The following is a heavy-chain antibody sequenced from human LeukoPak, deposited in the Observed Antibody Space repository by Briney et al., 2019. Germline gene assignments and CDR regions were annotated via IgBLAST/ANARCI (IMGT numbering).Heavy chain of an antibody. V-gene: IGHV4-61*02. J-gene: IGHJ2*01. Sequence: PSETLSLTCTVSGGSISSGSYYWSWIRQPAGKGLEWIGRIYTSGSTNYNPSLKSRVTISVDTSKNQFSLKLSSVTAADTAVYYCARDLIVRGRVWYFDLWGRGTLVTVSS. CDR1: GGSISSGSYY. D-gene: IGHD3-16*02. CDR3: ARDLIVRGRVWYFDL. CDR2: IYTSGST.